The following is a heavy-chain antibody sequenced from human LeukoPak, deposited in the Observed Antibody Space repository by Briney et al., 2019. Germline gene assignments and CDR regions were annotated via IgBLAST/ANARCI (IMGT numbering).Heavy chain of an antibody. CDR3: ARDSSSGYYYFGYFQH. Sequence: ASVKVSCKASGYTFTSYAMHWVRQAPGQRLEWMGWINAGKGNTKYSQKFQGRVTITRDTSASTAYMELSSLRSEDTAVYYCARDSSSGYYYFGYFQHWGQGTLVTVSS. D-gene: IGHD3-22*01. V-gene: IGHV1-3*01. CDR2: INAGKGNT. CDR1: GYTFTSYA. J-gene: IGHJ1*01.